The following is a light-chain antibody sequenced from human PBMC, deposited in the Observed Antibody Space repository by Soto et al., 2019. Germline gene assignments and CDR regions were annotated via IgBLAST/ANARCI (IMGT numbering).Light chain of an antibody. J-gene: IGLJ1*01. CDR1: GRDIGAYDY. CDR3: SSYTTSYFYV. V-gene: IGLV2-14*01. Sequence: QSLVTRPAAVSGSPGQSITISCTGSGRDIGAYDYVSWYQQHPGKAPKLLIYGVKNRPSGVSYRFSASKSAFTASLTISGLQAEDEAHYYCSSYTTSYFYVFGPGTKVTVL. CDR2: GVK.